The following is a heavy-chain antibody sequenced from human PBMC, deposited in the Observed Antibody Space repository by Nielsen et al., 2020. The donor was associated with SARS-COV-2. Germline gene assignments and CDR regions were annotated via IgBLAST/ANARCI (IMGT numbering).Heavy chain of an antibody. V-gene: IGHV1-18*01. Sequence: ASVKVSCKASGGTFSSYAISWVRQAPGQGLEWMGWISAYNGNTNYAQKLQGRVTMTTDTSTSTAYMELRNLRSDDTAMYYCARFYDILTGYNPNFDYWGQGTLVTVSS. CDR2: ISAYNGNT. CDR1: GGTFSSYA. D-gene: IGHD3-9*01. J-gene: IGHJ4*02. CDR3: ARFYDILTGYNPNFDY.